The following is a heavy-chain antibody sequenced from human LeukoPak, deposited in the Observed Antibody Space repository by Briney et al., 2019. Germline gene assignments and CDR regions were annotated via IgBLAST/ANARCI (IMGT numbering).Heavy chain of an antibody. D-gene: IGHD3-22*01. J-gene: IGHJ4*02. CDR3: ARGHSDRSDYYFGDL. CDR1: GGSISSFY. Sequence: SETLSLTCTVSGGSISSFYWSWIRQPPGKGLEWIGYIHYSGSTNYNPSLKSRVSISVDTSKNQFSLKLRSVTAADTAVYYCARGHSDRSDYYFGDLWGQGTLVTVSS. CDR2: IHYSGST. V-gene: IGHV4-59*01.